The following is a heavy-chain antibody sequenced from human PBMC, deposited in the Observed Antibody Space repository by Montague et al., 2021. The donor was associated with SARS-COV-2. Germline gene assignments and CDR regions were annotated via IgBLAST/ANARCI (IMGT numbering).Heavy chain of an antibody. CDR2: INHSGST. CDR3: ARRGSGRSDLAY. J-gene: IGHJ4*02. CDR1: GGSISSNY. D-gene: IGHD1-26*01. Sequence: SETLSLTCTVSGGSISSNYWSWIRQPPGKGLEWIGEINHSGSTKYNPSLKSRVSMSVDKSWNQFPLRLTSVTAADTAIYYCARRGSGRSDLAYWGQGTLVTVSS. V-gene: IGHV4-34*01.